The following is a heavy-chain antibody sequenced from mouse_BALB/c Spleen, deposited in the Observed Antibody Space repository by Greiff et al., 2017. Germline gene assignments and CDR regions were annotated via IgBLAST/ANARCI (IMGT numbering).Heavy chain of an antibody. V-gene: IGHV5-6-4*01. J-gene: IGHJ3*01. Sequence: EVKLVESGGGLVKPGGSLKLSCAASGFTFSSYTMSWVRQTPEKRLEWVATISSGGSYTYYPDSVKGRFTISRDNAKNTLYLQMSSLKSEDTAMYYCTRGTGTVWFAYWGQGTLVTVSA. D-gene: IGHD4-1*01. CDR1: GFTFSSYT. CDR2: ISSGGSYT. CDR3: TRGTGTVWFAY.